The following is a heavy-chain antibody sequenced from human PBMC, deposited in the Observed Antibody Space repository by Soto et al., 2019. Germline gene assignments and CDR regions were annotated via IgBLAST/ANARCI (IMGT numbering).Heavy chain of an antibody. D-gene: IGHD5-12*01. Sequence: QVQLVQSGAEVKKPGSSVKVSCKASGGTFSSYAISWVRQAPGQGLEWMGGIIPIFGTANYAQKFQGRVTITADESTSTAYMELSSLRSEDTAVYYCARGVGDGYNFLVYYYYGMDVWGQGTTVTVSS. J-gene: IGHJ6*02. CDR2: IIPIFGTA. CDR3: ARGVGDGYNFLVYYYYGMDV. CDR1: GGTFSSYA. V-gene: IGHV1-69*01.